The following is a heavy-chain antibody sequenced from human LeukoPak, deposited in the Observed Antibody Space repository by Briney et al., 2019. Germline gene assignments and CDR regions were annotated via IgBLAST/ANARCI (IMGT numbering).Heavy chain of an antibody. CDR2: INAGNGNA. J-gene: IGHJ4*02. CDR3: ARGPSFGGELD. Sequence: ASVKVSCKASGYTFTDYGMHWVRQAPGQRLEWMAWINAGNGNAKYSQKFQGRVTITRDTSASTAYMELSSLRSEDTAVYYCARGPSFGGELDWGQGTLVTVSS. V-gene: IGHV1-3*01. D-gene: IGHD1-26*01. CDR1: GYTFTDYG.